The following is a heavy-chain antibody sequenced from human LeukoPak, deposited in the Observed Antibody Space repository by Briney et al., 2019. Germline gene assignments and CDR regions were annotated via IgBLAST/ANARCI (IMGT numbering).Heavy chain of an antibody. V-gene: IGHV4-39*01. CDR1: GFTFSDYY. Sequence: GSLRLSCAASGFTFSDYYMSWIRQAPGKGLEWIGSIYYSGSTYYNPSLQSRVTISVDTSKNQFSLKLSSVTAADTAVYYCARHASLRSPYDYWGQGTLVTVSS. CDR3: ARHASLRSPYDY. D-gene: IGHD3-16*01. CDR2: IYYSGST. J-gene: IGHJ4*02.